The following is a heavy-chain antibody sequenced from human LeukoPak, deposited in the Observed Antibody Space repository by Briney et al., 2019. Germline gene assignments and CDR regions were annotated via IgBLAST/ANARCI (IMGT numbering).Heavy chain of an antibody. J-gene: IGHJ3*02. CDR2: INHSGSS. CDR1: GFIFSDHY. V-gene: IGHV4-34*01. CDR3: ARGKSSPHAYDI. Sequence: GSLRLSCAASGFIFSDHYMDWVRQSPGKGLEWIGKINHSGSSNYNPSLKSRVTTSVDTSKNQFSLKLTSVTAADTAVYYCARGKSSPHAYDIWGQGTMVTVSS.